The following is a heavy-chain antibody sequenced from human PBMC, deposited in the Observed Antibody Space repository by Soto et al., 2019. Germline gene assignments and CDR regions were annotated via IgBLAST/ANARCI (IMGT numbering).Heavy chain of an antibody. CDR1: GFTFSSYW. V-gene: IGHV3-7*03. CDR3: SRDNREPFGQPDDDYCYYYGMDV. CDR2: IKQDGSEK. J-gene: IGHJ6*02. D-gene: IGHD3-16*01. Sequence: GGSLRLSCAASGFTFSSYWMSWVRQAPGKGLEWVANIKQDGSEKYYVDSVKGRFTISRDNAKNSLYLQMKSLRAEDTAVYYCSRDNREPFGQPDDDYCYYYGMDVWGQGTTVTAP.